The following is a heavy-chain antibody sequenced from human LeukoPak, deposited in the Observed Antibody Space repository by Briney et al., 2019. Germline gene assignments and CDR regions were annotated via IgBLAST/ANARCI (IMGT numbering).Heavy chain of an antibody. Sequence: GGSLRLSCAASGFTFSSYSMNWVRQAPGKGLEWVSYISSSSSTIYYADSVKGRFTISRDNAKNSLYLQMNSLRAEDTAVYYCARTETEKDYWGQGTLVTVSS. D-gene: IGHD5-24*01. CDR3: ARTETEKDY. CDR2: ISSSSSTI. CDR1: GFTFSSYS. J-gene: IGHJ4*02. V-gene: IGHV3-48*04.